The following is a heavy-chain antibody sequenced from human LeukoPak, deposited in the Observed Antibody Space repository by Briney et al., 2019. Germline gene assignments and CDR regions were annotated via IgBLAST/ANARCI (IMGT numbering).Heavy chain of an antibody. CDR2: MNPNSGNT. D-gene: IGHD4-17*01. V-gene: IGHV1-8*03. Sequence: AASVKVSCKASGYTFTSYDINWVRQATGQGLEWMGWMNPNSGNTGYAQKFQGRVTITRNTSISTAYMELGSLRSEDTAVYYCARSPTVTTLFYMDVWGKGTTVTVSS. CDR3: ARSPTVTTLFYMDV. CDR1: GYTFTSYD. J-gene: IGHJ6*03.